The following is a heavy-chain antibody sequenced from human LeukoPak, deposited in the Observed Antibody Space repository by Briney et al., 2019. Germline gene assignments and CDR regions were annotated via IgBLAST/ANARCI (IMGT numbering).Heavy chain of an antibody. CDR3: ARALYYDSSGYYSSSYYYFQH. CDR2: INPNSGGT. Sequence: ASVKVSCKASGYTFTGYYMHWVRQAPGQGLEWMGWINPNSGGTNYAQKFQGRVTMTRDTSISTAYMELTRLRSEDTAEYYCARALYYDSSGYYSSSYYYFQHWGQGTLVTVSS. CDR1: GYTFTGYY. J-gene: IGHJ1*01. D-gene: IGHD3-22*01. V-gene: IGHV1-2*02.